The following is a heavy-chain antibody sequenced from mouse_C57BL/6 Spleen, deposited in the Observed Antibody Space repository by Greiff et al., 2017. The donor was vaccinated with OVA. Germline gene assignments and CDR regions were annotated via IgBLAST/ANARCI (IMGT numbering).Heavy chain of an antibody. D-gene: IGHD2-4*01. CDR2: IHPSDSDT. CDR1: GYTFTSYW. J-gene: IGHJ3*01. V-gene: IGHV1-74*01. Sequence: VQLQQPGAELVKPGASVKVSCKASGYTFTSYWMHWVKQRPGQGLEWIGRIHPSDSDTNYNQKFKGKATLTVDKSSSTAYMQLSSLTSEDSAVYYCAMGEYDSAWFAYWGQGTLVTVSA. CDR3: AMGEYDSAWFAY.